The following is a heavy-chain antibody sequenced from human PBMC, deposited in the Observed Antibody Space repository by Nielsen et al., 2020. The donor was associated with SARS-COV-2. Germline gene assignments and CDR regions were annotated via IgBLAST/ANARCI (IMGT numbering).Heavy chain of an antibody. CDR3: TTVSLEWLLCKGY. CDR1: GFTFSSYW. Sequence: GESLKISCAASGFTFSSYWMSWVRQAPGKGLEWVGRIKSKTDGGTTDYAAPVKGRFTISRDDSKNTLYLQMNSLKTEDTAVYYCTTVSLEWLLCKGYWGQGTLVTVSS. J-gene: IGHJ4*02. CDR2: IKSKTDGGTT. D-gene: IGHD3-3*01. V-gene: IGHV3-15*01.